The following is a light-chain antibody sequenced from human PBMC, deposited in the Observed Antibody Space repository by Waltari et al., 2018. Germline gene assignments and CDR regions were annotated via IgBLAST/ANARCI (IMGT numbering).Light chain of an antibody. CDR2: GTS. CDR3: QQYGNSPWT. V-gene: IGKV3-20*01. J-gene: IGKJ1*01. CDR1: QRISASH. Sequence: TQSPGTLSLSPGERATLSCRTSQRISASHLAWYQQKPGQAPRLLIYGTSTRATGIPERVSGSGSGTDFSLTVTSMQPEGFAVYFCQQYGNSPWTFGQGTKVEV.